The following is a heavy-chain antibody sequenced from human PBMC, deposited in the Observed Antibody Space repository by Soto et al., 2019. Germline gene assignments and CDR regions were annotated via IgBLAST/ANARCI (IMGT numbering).Heavy chain of an antibody. Sequence: GSLSLSGAAYGFSFSSFAMRWVSQAGGKGLEWVSAINGSGGSTCYADSVKGRFTISRDNSKNTLYLQMNSLRAEDTAIYYCAKASGYNSGYDLPDYWGQGTLVTVSS. CDR3: AKASGYNSGYDLPDY. D-gene: IGHD3-22*01. CDR1: GFSFSSFA. CDR2: INGSGGST. V-gene: IGHV3-23*01. J-gene: IGHJ4*02.